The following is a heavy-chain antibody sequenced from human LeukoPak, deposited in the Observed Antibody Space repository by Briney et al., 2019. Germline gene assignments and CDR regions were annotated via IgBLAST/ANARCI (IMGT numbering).Heavy chain of an antibody. CDR1: GYTFTGYY. D-gene: IGHD3-3*01. CDR3: ARLYDFWSGTDGDYYYGMDV. V-gene: IGHV1-2*02. CDR2: INPNSGGT. Sequence: GAPVKVSCKASGYTFTGYYIRWVRQAPGQGLEWMGWINPNSGGTNYAQKFQGRVTMTRDTSISTAYMELSRLRSDDTAVYYCARLYDFWSGTDGDYYYGMDVWGQGTTVTVSS. J-gene: IGHJ6*02.